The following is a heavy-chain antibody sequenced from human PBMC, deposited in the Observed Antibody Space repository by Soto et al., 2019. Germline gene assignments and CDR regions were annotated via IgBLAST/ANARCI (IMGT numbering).Heavy chain of an antibody. J-gene: IGHJ4*02. Sequence: PSETLSLTCTVSGGSISSGDYYWSWIRQPPGKGLEWIGYIYYSGSTYYNPSLKSRVTISVDTSKNQFSLKLSSVTAADTAVYYCARDEGGYGGGQYYFDYWGQGTLVTVSS. D-gene: IGHD5-12*01. V-gene: IGHV4-30-4*01. CDR2: IYYSGST. CDR3: ARDEGGYGGGQYYFDY. CDR1: GGSISSGDYY.